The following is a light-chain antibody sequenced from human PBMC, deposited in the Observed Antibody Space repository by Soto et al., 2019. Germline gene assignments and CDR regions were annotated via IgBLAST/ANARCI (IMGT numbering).Light chain of an antibody. CDR3: QQRSNPTWT. J-gene: IGKJ1*01. CDR1: QSISGY. V-gene: IGKV3-11*01. Sequence: ELVLTQSPATLSLSPGERATLSCRASQSISGYLAWYQQKPGQAPRLLIFGTSNRAPGIPARFTGSGSGADFTLTITTLEPEDFAFYYCQQRSNPTWTFGQGTKV. CDR2: GTS.